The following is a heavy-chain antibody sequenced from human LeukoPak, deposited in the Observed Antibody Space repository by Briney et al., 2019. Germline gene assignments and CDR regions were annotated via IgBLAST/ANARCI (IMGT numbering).Heavy chain of an antibody. CDR3: AKGLSIFRGYSGYDWGDDAFDI. CDR1: GFTFSSYG. J-gene: IGHJ3*02. V-gene: IGHV3-30*02. Sequence: PGGSLRLSCAASGFTFSSYGMHWVRQAPGKGLEWVAFIRYDGSNKYYADSVKGRFTVYRDNSKNTLYLQMNSLRAEDTAVYYCAKGLSIFRGYSGYDWGDDAFDIWGQGTMVTVSS. D-gene: IGHD5-12*01. CDR2: IRYDGSNK.